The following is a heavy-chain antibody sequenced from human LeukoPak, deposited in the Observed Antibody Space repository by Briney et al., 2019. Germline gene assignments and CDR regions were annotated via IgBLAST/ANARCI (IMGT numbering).Heavy chain of an antibody. V-gene: IGHV3-23*01. J-gene: IGHJ6*03. CDR2: ISNGGGST. CDR1: GFTFSNSA. D-gene: IGHD2-15*01. Sequence: GGSLRLSCIASGFTFSNSAHNWVRQAPGKGLEWVSTISNGGGSTSHADSVRGRFTISRDNSKNTLYLQMNSLRVEDTAIYYCAKTHGPYCSGGTCLDHYYYMDVWGKGTTVTVSS. CDR3: AKTHGPYCSGGTCLDHYYYMDV.